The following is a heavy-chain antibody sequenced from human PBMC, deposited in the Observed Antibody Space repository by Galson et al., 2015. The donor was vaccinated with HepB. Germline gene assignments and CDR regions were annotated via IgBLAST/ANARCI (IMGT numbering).Heavy chain of an antibody. CDR2: INTNTGNP. CDR3: ARVWDQWLAGGFVDF. J-gene: IGHJ4*02. Sequence: SVKVSCKASGYTFTSYAMNWVRQAPGRGLEWMGWINTNTGNPTYAQRFTGRFVFSLDTSVSTAYLQISSLKAEDTAVYYCARVWDQWLAGGFVDFWGQGTLVTVSS. D-gene: IGHD6-19*01. CDR1: GYTFTSYA. V-gene: IGHV7-4-1*02.